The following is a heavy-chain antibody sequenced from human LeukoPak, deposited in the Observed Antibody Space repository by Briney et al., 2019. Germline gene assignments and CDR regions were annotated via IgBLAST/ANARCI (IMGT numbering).Heavy chain of an antibody. V-gene: IGHV3-49*04. CDR1: GFNFGDYA. Sequence: GGSLRLSCTASGFNFGDYALTWVRQAPGKGLEWVGFIRSKVHGGTTEYAASVKGRFTISRDDSKSIAYLQMNSLRAEDTAVYYCARVTSSGWFTLDHWGQGTLVTVSS. CDR2: IRSKVHGGTT. CDR3: ARVTSSGWFTLDH. D-gene: IGHD6-19*01. J-gene: IGHJ4*02.